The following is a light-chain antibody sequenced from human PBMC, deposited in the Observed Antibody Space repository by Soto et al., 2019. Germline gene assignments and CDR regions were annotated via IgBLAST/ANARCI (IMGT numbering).Light chain of an antibody. CDR3: QQYESLPLT. CDR1: QDISRW. CDR2: DVS. V-gene: IGKV1-5*01. J-gene: IGKJ5*01. Sequence: DIQLTQSPSTLSASVGDRVTITFRASQDISRWLAWYQQKPGKAPELLIYDVSSLESGVPSRFSGSGSGTEFTLTISSLQPEDFATYYCQQYESLPLTFGQGTRLEIK.